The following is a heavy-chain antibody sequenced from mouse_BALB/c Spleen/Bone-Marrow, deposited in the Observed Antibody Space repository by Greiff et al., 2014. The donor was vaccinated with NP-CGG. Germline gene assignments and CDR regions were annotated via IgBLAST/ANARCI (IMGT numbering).Heavy chain of an antibody. CDR1: GYTFTSYT. Sequence: VQLQESAAELARPGASVKMSCKASGYTFTSYTMHWVKQRPGQGLEWIGYINPSSGYTEYNQKFKDKTTLTADKSSSTAYMQLSSLTSEDSAVYYCAYWDLAYWGQGTLVTVSA. J-gene: IGHJ3*01. CDR3: AYWDLAY. CDR2: INPSSGYT. V-gene: IGHV1-4*02. D-gene: IGHD4-1*01.